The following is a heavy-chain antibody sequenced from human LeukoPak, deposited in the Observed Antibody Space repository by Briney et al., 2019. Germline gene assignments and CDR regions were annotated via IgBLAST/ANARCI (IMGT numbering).Heavy chain of an antibody. Sequence: GGSLRLSCAASGFTFNHAWMTWVRQAPGKGLEWVGRIKSKTDRGTTDYAAPVKGRFTISRDASKNTLYLQMNSLKTEDTAVYYCATIGSSRYYYYFDYWGQGSLVTVSS. CDR2: IKSKTDRGTT. CDR1: GFTFNHAW. J-gene: IGHJ4*02. V-gene: IGHV3-15*01. D-gene: IGHD3-22*01. CDR3: ATIGSSRYYYYFDY.